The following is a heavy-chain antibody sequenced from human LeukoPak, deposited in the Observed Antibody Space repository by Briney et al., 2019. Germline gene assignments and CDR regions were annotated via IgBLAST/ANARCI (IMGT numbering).Heavy chain of an antibody. V-gene: IGHV1-18*01. CDR2: ISAYNGNT. CDR1: GYTFTSYG. Sequence: GASVKVSCKASGYTFTSYGISWVRQAPGQGLEWMGWISAYNGNTNYAQKLQGRVTMTTDTSTSTAYMERRSLRSDDTAVYYCARMKKQYYDILTGYSRSEYFQHWGQGTLVTVSS. D-gene: IGHD3-9*01. CDR3: ARMKKQYYDILTGYSRSEYFQH. J-gene: IGHJ1*01.